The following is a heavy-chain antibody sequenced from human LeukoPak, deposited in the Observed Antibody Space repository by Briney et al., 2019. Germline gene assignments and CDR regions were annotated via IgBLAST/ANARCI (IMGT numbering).Heavy chain of an antibody. CDR1: GGTFSSYV. J-gene: IGHJ3*02. D-gene: IGHD6-19*01. V-gene: IGHV1-69*13. Sequence: GASVKVSCKASGGTFSSYVISWVRQAPGQGLEWMGGIIPLFSTVNYAQKFQGRVTITADESTSTAFMNLSSLRSEDTAVYYCASYYYTSGLLNAFNIWGQGTMVTVSS. CDR3: ASYYYTSGLLNAFNI. CDR2: IIPLFSTV.